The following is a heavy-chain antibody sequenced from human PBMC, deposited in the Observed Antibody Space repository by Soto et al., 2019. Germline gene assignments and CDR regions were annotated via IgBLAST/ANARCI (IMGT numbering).Heavy chain of an antibody. CDR3: ARNTAMVTLRYFDY. D-gene: IGHD5-18*01. CDR1: GGSISSYY. Sequence: PSETLSLTCTVSGGSISSYYWSWIRQPPGKGLEWIGYIYYSGSTNYNPSLKSRVTISVDTSKSQFSLKLSSVTAADTAVYYCARNTAMVTLRYFDYWGQGTLVTVSS. V-gene: IGHV4-59*08. J-gene: IGHJ4*02. CDR2: IYYSGST.